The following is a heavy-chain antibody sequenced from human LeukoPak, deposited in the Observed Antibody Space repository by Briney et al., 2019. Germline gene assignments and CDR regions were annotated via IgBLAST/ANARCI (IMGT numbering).Heavy chain of an antibody. CDR1: GYTFTSYY. Sequence: ASVKASCKASGYTFTSYYMHWVRQAPGQGLEWMGIINPSGGNTSYAQKFQGRVTMTRDTSTSTVYMELSSLRSEDTAVYYCASGTPGIGSGSSSLDYWGQGTLVTVSS. CDR3: ASGTPGIGSGSSSLDY. J-gene: IGHJ4*02. D-gene: IGHD3-10*01. CDR2: INPSGGNT. V-gene: IGHV1-46*01.